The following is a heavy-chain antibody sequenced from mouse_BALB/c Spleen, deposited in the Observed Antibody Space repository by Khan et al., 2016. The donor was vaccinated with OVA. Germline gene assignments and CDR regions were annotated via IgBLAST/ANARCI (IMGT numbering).Heavy chain of an antibody. CDR1: GYTFTSYV. CDR3: AKNYRYDVYFDY. J-gene: IGHJ2*01. V-gene: IGHV1S136*01. CDR2: IYPYNDDT. Sequence: VQLQQSGPELVKPGASVKMSCKASGYTFTSYVMHWLRQKSGQGLEWIGYIYPYNDDTKYNEKFKGKATLTSDKSCSTAYMELSSLTSEDSAVYYSAKNYRYDVYFDYWGRGATLTVSS. D-gene: IGHD2-14*01.